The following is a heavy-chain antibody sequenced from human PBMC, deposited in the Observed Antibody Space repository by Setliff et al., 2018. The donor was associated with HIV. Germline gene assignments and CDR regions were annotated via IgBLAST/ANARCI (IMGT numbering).Heavy chain of an antibody. CDR2: IYSGGTT. J-gene: IGHJ4*02. CDR3: ARQGNIVVVTSFDY. CDR1: GGSISSSSYY. V-gene: IGHV4-39*07. D-gene: IGHD2-21*02. Sequence: TLSLTCTVSGGSISSSSYYWGWIRQPPGKGLEWIGNIYSGGTTYYNSSLRSRVTISVDTSKNQFSLKLNSVTAADTAVYYCARQGNIVVVTSFDYWGQGTLVTVSS.